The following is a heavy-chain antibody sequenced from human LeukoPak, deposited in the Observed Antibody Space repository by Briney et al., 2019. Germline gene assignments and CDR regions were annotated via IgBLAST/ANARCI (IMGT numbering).Heavy chain of an antibody. J-gene: IGHJ3*02. CDR3: ARDVEGGTFDI. CDR2: ISYDGSDK. V-gene: IGHV3-30*03. D-gene: IGHD3-16*01. Sequence: GGSLRLSCAASGFTFSTYDMHWVRQAPGKGLEWVAIISYDGSDKYYADSVKGRFTISRDNAKNSLFLEMSSLRADDTAVYFCARDVEGGTFDIWGQGTTVTVSS. CDR1: GFTFSTYD.